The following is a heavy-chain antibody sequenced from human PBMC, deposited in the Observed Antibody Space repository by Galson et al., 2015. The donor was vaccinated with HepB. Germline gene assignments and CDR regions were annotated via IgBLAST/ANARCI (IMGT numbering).Heavy chain of an antibody. D-gene: IGHD3-10*01. Sequence: SVKVSCKASGGTFSSYAISWVRQAPGQGLEWMGGIIPILGIANYAQKFQGRVTITADKSTSTAYMELSSLRSEDTAVYYCAREIRFRAGLDPWGQGTLVTVSS. J-gene: IGHJ5*02. CDR3: AREIRFRAGLDP. CDR2: IIPILGIA. V-gene: IGHV1-69*10. CDR1: GGTFSSYA.